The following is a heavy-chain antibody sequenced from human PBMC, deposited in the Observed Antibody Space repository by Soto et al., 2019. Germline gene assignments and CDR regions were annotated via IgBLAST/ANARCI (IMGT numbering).Heavy chain of an antibody. CDR2: VSPPFRTS. V-gene: IGHV1-69*01. Sequence: QVQLVQSGAEVKKPGFSVKVSCKTSGVSFNNNGIGWVRQAPGHGLEWMGGVSPPFRTSNYARKFQGRISITADASTGTVNMELSSLTSEDTAQYYCARLLYYGSGSYSPYGMDVWGQGTTVTVSS. CDR1: GVSFNNNG. CDR3: ARLLYYGSGSYSPYGMDV. D-gene: IGHD3-10*01. J-gene: IGHJ6*02.